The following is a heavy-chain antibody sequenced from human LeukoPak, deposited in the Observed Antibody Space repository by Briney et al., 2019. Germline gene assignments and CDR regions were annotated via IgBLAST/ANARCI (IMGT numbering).Heavy chain of an antibody. CDR2: INPSGGST. Sequence: PSVTVSFKASGYTFTDYYMHWLRQAPGQGRELMGVINPSGGSTSYVHKFQGRGTMTRYMSTSTVYMELSSLRFEDTSMYYCSRPFGASQQYSSRWYYYHMDVWGKGRAVTVSS. D-gene: IGHD5-18*01. CDR1: GYTFTDYY. V-gene: IGHV1-46*01. CDR3: SRPFGASQQYSSRWYYYHMDV. J-gene: IGHJ6*03.